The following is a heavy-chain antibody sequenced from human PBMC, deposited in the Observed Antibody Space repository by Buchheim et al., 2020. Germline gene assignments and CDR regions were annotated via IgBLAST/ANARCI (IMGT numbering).Heavy chain of an antibody. CDR2: IYYRGST. CDR1: GGSISSYY. V-gene: IGHV4-59*13. CDR3: ASGGYYYDSSGYLY. Sequence: QVQLQESGPGLVKPSETLSLTCTVSGGSISSYYWSWIRQPPGKGLEGLGNIYYRGSTNYNPSLKSRVTISVDTPKNPFSLKLSSVTAADTAVYYCASGGYYYDSSGYLYWGQGTL. D-gene: IGHD3-22*01. J-gene: IGHJ4*02.